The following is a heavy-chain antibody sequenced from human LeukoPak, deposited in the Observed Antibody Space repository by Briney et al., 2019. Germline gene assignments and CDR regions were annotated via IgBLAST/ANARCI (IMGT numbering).Heavy chain of an antibody. CDR3: AKGGDYDILTGYPFDY. D-gene: IGHD3-9*01. V-gene: IGHV3-9*01. CDR2: ISWNSGSI. J-gene: IGHJ4*02. CDR1: GFTFDDYA. Sequence: GGPLRLSCAASGFTFDDYAMHWVRQAPGKGLEWVSGISWNSGSIGYADSVKGRFTISRDNAKNSLYLQMNSLRAEDTALYYCAKGGDYDILTGYPFDYWGQGTLVTVSS.